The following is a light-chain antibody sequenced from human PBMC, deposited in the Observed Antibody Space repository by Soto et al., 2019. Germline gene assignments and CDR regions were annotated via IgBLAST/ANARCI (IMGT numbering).Light chain of an antibody. CDR1: SRDVGGYNL. J-gene: IGLJ2*01. CDR2: EVS. Sequence: QSALTQPASVSGSPGQSITISCTGTSRDVGGYNLVSWYQQHPGKAPRLMIYEVSKRPSGVSNRFSGSKSGNTASLTISGLQAEDEADYYCCSYAGLVVFGGGTKLTAL. V-gene: IGLV2-23*02. CDR3: CSYAGLVV.